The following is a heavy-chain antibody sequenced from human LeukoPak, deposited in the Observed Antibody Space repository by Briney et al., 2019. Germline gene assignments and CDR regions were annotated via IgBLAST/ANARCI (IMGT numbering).Heavy chain of an antibody. CDR3: TRDQMNY. J-gene: IGHJ4*02. CDR1: GFTFSTNT. D-gene: IGHD5-24*01. CDR2: IFSNGDT. V-gene: IGHV3-53*01. Sequence: GGSLRLSCAASGFTFSTNTMNWVRQAPGKGLEWVSLIFSNGDTHYADSVKGRFTISRDTSKNTVSLQMNSLRVEDTAMYYCTRDQMNYWGQGTLVTVSS.